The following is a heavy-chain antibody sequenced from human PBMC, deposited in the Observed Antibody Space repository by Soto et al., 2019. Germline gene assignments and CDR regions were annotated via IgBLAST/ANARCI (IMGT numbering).Heavy chain of an antibody. V-gene: IGHV3-33*06. CDR3: TKDRSSTLDGMDV. Sequence: QVQLVESGGGVVQPGRSLRLSCAASGFTFRSYGMHWARQAPGKGLEWVAVIWYDGSNKYYADSVKGRFTISRDNSKNTLFLQLNSLRAEDTAVYYCTKDRSSTLDGMDVWGQGTTVTVSS. CDR2: IWYDGSNK. D-gene: IGHD6-13*01. CDR1: GFTFRSYG. J-gene: IGHJ6*02.